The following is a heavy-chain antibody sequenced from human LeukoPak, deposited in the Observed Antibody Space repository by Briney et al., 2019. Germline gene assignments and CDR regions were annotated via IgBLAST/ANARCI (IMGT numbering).Heavy chain of an antibody. CDR1: GGYSRSLD. Sequence: LSRTCRKSGGYSRSLDWGWIRKTQGKGLEWIGYIYTSGSTNYNPSLKSRVTISVDTSKNQFSLKLSSATAADTAVYYCAGGDRRYYFDYWGQGTLVTVSS. D-gene: IGHD2-21*01. V-gene: IGHV4-4*09. J-gene: IGHJ4*02. CDR3: AGGDRRYYFDY. CDR2: IYTSGST.